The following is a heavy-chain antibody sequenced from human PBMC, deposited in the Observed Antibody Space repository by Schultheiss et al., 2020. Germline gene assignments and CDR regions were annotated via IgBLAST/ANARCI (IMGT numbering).Heavy chain of an antibody. V-gene: IGHV4-59*01. J-gene: IGHJ4*02. Sequence: SETLSLTCTVSGGSISSYYWSWIRQPPGKGLEWIGYIYYSGSTNYNPSLKSRVTISVDTSKNQFSLKLSSVTAADTAVYYCARSLRARYSSSPFDYWGQGTLGTVSS. CDR1: GGSISSYY. CDR2: IYYSGST. D-gene: IGHD6-6*01. CDR3: ARSLRARYSSSPFDY.